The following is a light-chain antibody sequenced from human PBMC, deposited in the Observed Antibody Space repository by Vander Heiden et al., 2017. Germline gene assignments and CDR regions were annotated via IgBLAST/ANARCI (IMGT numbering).Light chain of an antibody. CDR3: QQHNSYLYT. Sequence: DIQMTQSPSTHSASVGHRVTSTCRASQSIRSWLACYQQKTVKAPKLLIYDAASLESGVASRFSGSRSCTKFTIPISSMQHDEYATSYYQQHNSYLYTFGQGTQLEIK. V-gene: IGKV1-5*01. CDR1: QSIRSW. CDR2: DAA. J-gene: IGKJ2*01.